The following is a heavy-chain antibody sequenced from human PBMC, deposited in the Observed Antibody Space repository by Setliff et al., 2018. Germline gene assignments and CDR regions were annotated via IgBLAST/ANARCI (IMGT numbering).Heavy chain of an antibody. CDR2: IYPGDSDT. D-gene: IGHD2-15*01. CDR1: GYSFTRYW. CDR3: ARVEEYCSGGTCYSFDY. Sequence: ESLKISCKGSGYSFTRYWIGWVRRMPGKGLEWMGIIYPGDSDTRYSSSFQGQVTISADKSISTAYLQWSSLKASDTAMYYCARVEEYCSGGTCYSFDYWGQGTLVTVSS. J-gene: IGHJ4*02. V-gene: IGHV5-51*01.